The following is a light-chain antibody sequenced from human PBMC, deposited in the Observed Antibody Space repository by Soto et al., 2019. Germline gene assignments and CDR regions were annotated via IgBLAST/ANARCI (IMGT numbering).Light chain of an antibody. J-gene: IGLJ1*01. CDR3: ASWDDRLKGYV. CDR1: RSNIGSNS. V-gene: IGLV1-44*01. CDR2: IND. Sequence: QSVLTQPPSVSGTPGQRVIISCSGSRSNIGSNSVNWYQQLPGTAPKLLIYINDQRPSGVPDRFSGSTSGTSVSLAISGLQSEDGADYYCASWDDRLKGYVFGTGTKVTV.